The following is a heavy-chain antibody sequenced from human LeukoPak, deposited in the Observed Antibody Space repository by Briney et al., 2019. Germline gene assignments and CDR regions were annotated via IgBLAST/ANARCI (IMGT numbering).Heavy chain of an antibody. CDR1: GFTFSSYG. CDR3: ASRRDGYNH. D-gene: IGHD5-24*01. V-gene: IGHV3-48*04. J-gene: IGHJ4*02. Sequence: GGSLRLSCTASGFTFSSYGMNWVRQAPGKGLEWVSYISGSSRSINYADSVKGRFTISRDNAKNSLYLQMNSLRAEDTALYYCASRRDGYNHWGQGTLVTVSS. CDR2: ISGSSRSI.